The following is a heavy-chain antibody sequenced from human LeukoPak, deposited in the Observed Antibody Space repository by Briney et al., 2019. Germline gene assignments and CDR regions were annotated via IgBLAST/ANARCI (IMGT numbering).Heavy chain of an antibody. J-gene: IGHJ4*02. CDR3: ARDFIAARSFDY. CDR2: INPNSGGT. D-gene: IGHD6-6*01. V-gene: IGHV1-2*02. CDR1: GCTFTGYY. Sequence: ASVKVSCKASGCTFTGYYMHWVRQAPGQGPEWMGWINPNSGGTNYAQKFQGRVTMTRDTSISTAYMELSRLRSDDTAVYYCARDFIAARSFDYWGQGTLVTVSS.